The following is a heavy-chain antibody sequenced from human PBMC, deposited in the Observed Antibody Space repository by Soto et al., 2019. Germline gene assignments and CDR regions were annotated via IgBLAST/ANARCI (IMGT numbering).Heavy chain of an antibody. D-gene: IGHD3-22*01. CDR1: GFTFSSYA. V-gene: IGHV3-30-3*01. CDR2: ISYDGSNK. J-gene: IGHJ3*02. Sequence: PGGSLRLSCAASGFTFSSYAMHWVRQAPGKGLEWVAVISYDGSNKYYADSVKGRFTISRDNSKNTLYLQMNSLRAEDTAVYYCARESIYYYDSSGREAFAIWGQGTMVTVSS. CDR3: ARESIYYYDSSGREAFAI.